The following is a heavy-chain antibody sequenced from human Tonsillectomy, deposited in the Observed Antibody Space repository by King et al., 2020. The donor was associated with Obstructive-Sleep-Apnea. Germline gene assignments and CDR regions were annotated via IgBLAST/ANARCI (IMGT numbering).Heavy chain of an antibody. V-gene: IGHV3-15*01. Sequence: VQLVESGGGLVKPGGSLRLSCAASGFTFSNAWMTWVRQAPGKGLEWVGRIKGKSDGGTTEYAAPVKDRFTISRDDSKNTVYLQMNSLKIEDTALYYCVKGPKVYGMDVWGQGTTVTVSS. J-gene: IGHJ6*02. CDR2: IKGKSDGGTT. CDR3: VKGPKVYGMDV. CDR1: GFTFSNAW.